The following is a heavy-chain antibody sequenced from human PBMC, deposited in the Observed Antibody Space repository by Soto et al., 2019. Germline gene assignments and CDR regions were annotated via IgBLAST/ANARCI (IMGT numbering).Heavy chain of an antibody. CDR2: IRGKANSYAT. CDR1: GFTFSGSA. CDR3: TRWGRGLDYYGMDV. Sequence: PGGSLRLSCAASGFTFSGSAMHWVRQASGKGLEWVGRIRGKANSYATAYAASVKGRFTISRDDSKKTESLQMNSQKTEDTAGYYCTRWGRGLDYYGMDVWGQGTTVTVSS. V-gene: IGHV3-73*01. J-gene: IGHJ6*02. D-gene: IGHD3-10*01.